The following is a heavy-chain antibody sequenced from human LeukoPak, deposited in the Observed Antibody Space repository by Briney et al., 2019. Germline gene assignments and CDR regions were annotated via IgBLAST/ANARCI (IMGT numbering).Heavy chain of an antibody. Sequence: GGSLRLSCAASGFTLSGYWMHWVRQAPGKGLVWVSRINSDGYSITYADSVKGRFTISRDNAKNTLYLQMNSLIAEDTAVYFCTRAGYSSGFDSWGQGTLVTVSS. D-gene: IGHD6-19*01. J-gene: IGHJ5*01. CDR3: TRAGYSSGFDS. CDR2: INSDGYSI. CDR1: GFTLSGYW. V-gene: IGHV3-74*03.